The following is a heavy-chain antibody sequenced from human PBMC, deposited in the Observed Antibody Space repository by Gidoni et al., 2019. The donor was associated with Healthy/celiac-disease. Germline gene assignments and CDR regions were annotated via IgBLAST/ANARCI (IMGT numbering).Heavy chain of an antibody. J-gene: IGHJ4*02. CDR2: IYYSGST. CDR1: GGSIRSGGYY. CDR3: ARAPTYSSSVEPYFDY. V-gene: IGHV4-31*03. D-gene: IGHD6-13*01. Sequence: QVQLQESGPGLVMPSQTLSLTCTFSGGSIRSGGYYWSWIRQHPRKGLEWIGYIYYSGSTYYNPSLKSRVTISVDTSKNQFSLKLSSVTAADKAVYYCARAPTYSSSVEPYFDYWGQGTLVTVSS.